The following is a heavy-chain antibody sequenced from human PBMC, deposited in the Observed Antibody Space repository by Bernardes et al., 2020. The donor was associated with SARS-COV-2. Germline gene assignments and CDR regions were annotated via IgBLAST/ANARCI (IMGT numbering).Heavy chain of an antibody. CDR3: ARDRPWDIVVVPAATGRVSDYGMDV. CDR1: GGTFSSYA. J-gene: IGHJ6*02. D-gene: IGHD2-2*01. V-gene: IGHV1-69*04. CDR2: IIPILGIA. Sequence: SVKASCKASGGTFSSYAISWVRQAPGQGLEWMGRIIPILGIANYAQKFQGRVTITADKSTSTAYMELSSLRSEDTAVYYCARDRPWDIVVVPAATGRVSDYGMDVWGQGTTVTVSS.